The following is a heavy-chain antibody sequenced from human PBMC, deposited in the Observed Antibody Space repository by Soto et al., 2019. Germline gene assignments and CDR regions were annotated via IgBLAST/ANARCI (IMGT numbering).Heavy chain of an antibody. CDR1: GFTFSSYS. D-gene: IGHD3-3*01. V-gene: IGHV3-21*01. CDR3: ERGAYDFWGGYSGGVDY. CDR2: IVSSSHYI. Sequence: EVQLVESGGGLVKPGGSLRLSCAASGFTFSSYSMNWVRQAPGKGLEWVSSIVSSSHYIYTADSVKGRFTISRDNAKTSLNLKMNSLRDGETDLYYCERGAYDFWGGYSGGVDYWGQGTLVTVSS. J-gene: IGHJ4*02.